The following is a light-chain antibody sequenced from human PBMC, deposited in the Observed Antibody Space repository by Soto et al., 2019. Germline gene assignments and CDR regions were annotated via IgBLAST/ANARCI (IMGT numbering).Light chain of an antibody. V-gene: IGKV3-20*01. Sequence: EIVLTQSPCTLSLSPGERATLSCRASQSVSSSYLAWYQQKPGQAPRLLIYGASSRATGIPDRFSGSGSGTDFTLTISRLEPEDFAVYYCQQYGSSPMYTFGQGTQLEIK. CDR3: QQYGSSPMYT. CDR2: GAS. J-gene: IGKJ2*01. CDR1: QSVSSSY.